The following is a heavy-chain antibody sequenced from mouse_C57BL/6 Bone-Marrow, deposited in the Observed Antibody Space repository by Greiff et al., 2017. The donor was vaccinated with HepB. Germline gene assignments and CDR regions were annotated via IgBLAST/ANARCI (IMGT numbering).Heavy chain of an antibody. J-gene: IGHJ1*03. D-gene: IGHD1-1*01. CDR1: GYAFSSYW. Sequence: VQLQQSGAELVKPGASVKISCKASGYAFSSYWMNRVKQRPGKGLEWIGQIYPGDGDTNYNGKFKGKATLTADKSSSTAYMQLSSLTSEDSAVYFCARWDYGSSYWYFDVWGTGTTVTVSS. CDR2: IYPGDGDT. CDR3: ARWDYGSSYWYFDV. V-gene: IGHV1-80*01.